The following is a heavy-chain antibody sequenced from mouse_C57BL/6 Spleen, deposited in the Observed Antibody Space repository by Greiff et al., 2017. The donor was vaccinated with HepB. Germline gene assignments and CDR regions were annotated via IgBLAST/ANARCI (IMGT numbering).Heavy chain of an antibody. V-gene: IGHV5-4*01. J-gene: IGHJ2*01. CDR1: GFTFSSYA. D-gene: IGHD1-1*01. Sequence: EVQLQESGGGLVKPGGSLKLSCAASGFTFSSYAMSWVRQTPEKRLEWVATISDGGSYTYYPDNVKGRFTISRDNAKNNLYLQMSHLKSEDTAMYYCARDRGYGSAFDYWGQGTTLTVSS. CDR2: ISDGGSYT. CDR3: ARDRGYGSAFDY.